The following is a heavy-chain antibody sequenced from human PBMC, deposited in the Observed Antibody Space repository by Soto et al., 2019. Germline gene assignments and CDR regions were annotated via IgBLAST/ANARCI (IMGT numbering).Heavy chain of an antibody. V-gene: IGHV3-23*01. J-gene: IGHJ4*02. CDR1: GLTFSNYA. Sequence: SLRLSCATSGLTFSNYAMSLVRQAPGGGLEWVSSMSGSSSTTYYADSVRGRFTISRERSKNTLYLQMSSLRAEDTALYYCAKNKERELQRVIDCWGQGTLVPVSS. CDR2: MSGSSSTT. CDR3: AKNKERELQRVIDC. D-gene: IGHD3-16*02.